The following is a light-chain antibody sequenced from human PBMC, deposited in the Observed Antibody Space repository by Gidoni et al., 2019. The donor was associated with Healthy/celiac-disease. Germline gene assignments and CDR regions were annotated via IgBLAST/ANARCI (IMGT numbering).Light chain of an antibody. CDR2: EVS. CDR3: SSYTSSSTLV. CDR1: SSDVGGYNY. Sequence: QSALTQPASVSGSPGPSNTISCTGTSSDVGGYNYVSWYQQHPGKAPKLMIYEVSNRPSGVSNRFSGAKSGNTASRTISVLQAEDEADYYCSSYTSSSTLVFGGGTKLTVL. J-gene: IGLJ3*02. V-gene: IGLV2-14*01.